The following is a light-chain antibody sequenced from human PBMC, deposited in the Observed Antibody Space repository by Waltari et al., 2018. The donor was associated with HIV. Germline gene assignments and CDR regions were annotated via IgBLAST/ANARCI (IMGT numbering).Light chain of an antibody. J-gene: IGKJ1*01. CDR3: QNYNSVLEGT. V-gene: IGKV1-27*01. Sequence: DIQMTQSPSSLSASVGDRVTITCRASQGVSNYLAWYQQKPGKAPKLLIYTASTLQSGVPSRFSGSGSATDFTLTISSLQPEDVATYYCQNYNSVLEGTFGQGTKVEIK. CDR2: TAS. CDR1: QGVSNY.